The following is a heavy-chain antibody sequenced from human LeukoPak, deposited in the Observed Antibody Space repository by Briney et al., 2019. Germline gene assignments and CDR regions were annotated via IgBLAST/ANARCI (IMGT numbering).Heavy chain of an antibody. Sequence: SETLSLTCTVSGGSISSSSYYWGWIRQPPGKGLEWIGSIYYSGSTYYNPSLKSRVTISVDTSKNQFSLKLSSVTAADTAVYYCASTPPPPHKYLPIRYFDWLLYGAPFDYWGQGTLVTVSS. D-gene: IGHD3-9*01. CDR1: GGSISSSSYY. V-gene: IGHV4-39*01. J-gene: IGHJ4*02. CDR3: ASTPPPPHKYLPIRYFDWLLYGAPFDY. CDR2: IYYSGST.